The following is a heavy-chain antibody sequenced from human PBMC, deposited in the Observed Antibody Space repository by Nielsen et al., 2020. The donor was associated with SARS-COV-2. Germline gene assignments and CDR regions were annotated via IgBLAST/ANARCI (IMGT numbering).Heavy chain of an antibody. Sequence: GGSLRLSCAASGFTFSDYYMSWIRQAPGKGLEWVSYISSGSTFSNHADSVKGRFTISRDNAKNSLYLQMNSLRAEDTAVYYCARDREPGYNAVDYWGQGTLVTVSS. J-gene: IGHJ4*02. V-gene: IGHV3-11*05. CDR2: ISSGSTFS. CDR3: ARDREPGYNAVDY. CDR1: GFTFSDYY. D-gene: IGHD1-14*01.